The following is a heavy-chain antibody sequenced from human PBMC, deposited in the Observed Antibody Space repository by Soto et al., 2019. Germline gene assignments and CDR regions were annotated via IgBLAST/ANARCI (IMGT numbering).Heavy chain of an antibody. V-gene: IGHV4-31*03. CDR1: GAALNSGNYY. CDR2: IYVPGAV. D-gene: IGHD2-21*01. J-gene: IGHJ5*02. CDR3: ARLTIATNHLKWFDP. Sequence: PSETLSRTGSVAGAALNSGNYYWYWIWQGPGKGLEWIGQIYVPGAVDYNPSLRDRITISPHTSERQFSLTLRLVTAAATAVYYCARLTIATNHLKWFDPWGQGTLVTVSS.